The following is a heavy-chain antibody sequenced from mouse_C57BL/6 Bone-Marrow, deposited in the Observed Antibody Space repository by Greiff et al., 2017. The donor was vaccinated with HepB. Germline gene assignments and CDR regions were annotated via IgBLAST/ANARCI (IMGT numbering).Heavy chain of an antibody. Sequence: EVKLVESGGGLVQSGRSLRLSCATSGFTFSDFYMEWVRQAPGKGLEWIAASRNKANDYTTEYSASVKGRFIVSRDTSQSILYLQMNALRAEDTAIYYCARDGPPTVDYYAMDYWGQGTSVTVSS. CDR2: SRNKANDYTT. CDR1: GFTFSDFY. CDR3: ARDGPPTVDYYAMDY. D-gene: IGHD1-1*01. V-gene: IGHV7-1*01. J-gene: IGHJ4*01.